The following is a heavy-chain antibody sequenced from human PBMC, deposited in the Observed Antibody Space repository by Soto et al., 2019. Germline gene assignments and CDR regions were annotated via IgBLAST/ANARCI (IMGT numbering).Heavy chain of an antibody. J-gene: IGHJ4*02. CDR3: ATPGSGATLDYFDY. D-gene: IGHD1-1*01. CDR1: GYTLTELS. Sequence: ASVKVSCKVSGYTLTELSMHWVRQAPGKGLEWMGFFNPDDGETFFAQKFQGRVTLTEDTSSDTAYMELSSLRSEDTAVYFCATPGSGATLDYFDYWGQGTLVTVSS. CDR2: FNPDDGET. V-gene: IGHV1-24*01.